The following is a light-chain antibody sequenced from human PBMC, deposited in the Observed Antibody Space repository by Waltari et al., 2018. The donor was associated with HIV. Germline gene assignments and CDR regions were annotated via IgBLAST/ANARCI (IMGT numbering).Light chain of an antibody. Sequence: QSVLTQPPSASGTPGQRVTISCSGSSSNIGSNYVFWYQQLPGTAPKLLIYRNNDRPSGVPDRFSGSKSGTSASRAISGLRSDDEADYYCAAWEDSLWVFGGGTKLTV. V-gene: IGLV1-47*01. CDR2: RNN. CDR1: SSNIGSNY. CDR3: AAWEDSLWV. J-gene: IGLJ3*02.